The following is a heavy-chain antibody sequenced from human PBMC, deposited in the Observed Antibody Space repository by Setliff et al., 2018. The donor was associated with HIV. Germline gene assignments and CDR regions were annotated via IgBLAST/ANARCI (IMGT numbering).Heavy chain of an antibody. D-gene: IGHD5-18*01. Sequence: SSETLSLTCTVSGGSISIGGYYWGWIRQHPGKGLEWIGYIYHNGSTYYNPSLKSRVIISVDTSKNQFSLKLSSVTAADTAVYYCARGSRGYSYAYYYYYMDVWGKGTTVTVS. CDR3: ARGSRGYSYAYYYYYMDV. CDR2: IYHNGST. CDR1: GGSISIGGYY. J-gene: IGHJ6*03. V-gene: IGHV4-31*03.